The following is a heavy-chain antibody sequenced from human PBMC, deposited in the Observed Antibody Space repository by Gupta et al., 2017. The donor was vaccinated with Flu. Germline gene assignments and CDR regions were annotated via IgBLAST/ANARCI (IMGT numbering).Heavy chain of an antibody. D-gene: IGHD3-3*01. J-gene: IGHJ3*02. CDR1: GGSISSSNW. CDR2: IYHSGST. CDR3: AREGFGVVITAGDAFDI. V-gene: IGHV4-4*02. Sequence: QVQLQESGPGLVKPSGTLSLTCAVSGGSISSSNWWSWVRQPPGKGLEWIGEIYHSGSTNYNPSLKSRVTISVDKSKNQFSLKLSSVTAADTAVYYCAREGFGVVITAGDAFDIWGQGTMVTVSS.